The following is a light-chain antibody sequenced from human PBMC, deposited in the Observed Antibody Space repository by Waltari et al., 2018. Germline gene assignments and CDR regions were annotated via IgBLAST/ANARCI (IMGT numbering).Light chain of an antibody. Sequence: EIVLTQSPATLSLSPGARAALSCRTSQSVTTELAWYQQKPGPAPRLLIYDVSNRATGVPARFSGSGSGTDFTLTISSLDPEDFAVYYCQQRDSWPRTFGGGTKVEFK. CDR3: QQRDSWPRT. CDR1: QSVTTE. J-gene: IGKJ4*01. V-gene: IGKV3-11*01. CDR2: DVS.